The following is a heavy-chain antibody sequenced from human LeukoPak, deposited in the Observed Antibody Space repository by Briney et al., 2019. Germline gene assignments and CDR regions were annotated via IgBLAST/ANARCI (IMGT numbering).Heavy chain of an antibody. CDR3: ARGRDGYNY. CDR2: IYYSGST. D-gene: IGHD5-24*01. Sequence: SETLSLTCTVSGYSISSGYYWGWIRQPPGKGLEWIGYIYYSGSTNYNPSLKSRVTISVDTSKNQFSLKLSSVTAADTAVYYCARGRDGYNYWGQGTLVTVSS. CDR1: GYSISSGYY. J-gene: IGHJ4*02. V-gene: IGHV4-61*01.